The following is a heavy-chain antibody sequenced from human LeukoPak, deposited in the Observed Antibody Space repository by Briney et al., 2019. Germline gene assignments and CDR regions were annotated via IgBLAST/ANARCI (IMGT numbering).Heavy chain of an antibody. V-gene: IGHV3-21*01. J-gene: IGHJ4*02. D-gene: IGHD2-21*02. CDR2: ISSTSNYI. Sequence: PGGSLRPSCAASGFTFTSYFMNWVRQAPGKGLEWVSSISSTSNYIYYADSVKGRFTISRDNAKNSLYLQMNSLRAEDTAVYYCARGLCGGDCYSDWGQGTLVTVSS. CDR1: GFTFTSYF. CDR3: ARGLCGGDCYSD.